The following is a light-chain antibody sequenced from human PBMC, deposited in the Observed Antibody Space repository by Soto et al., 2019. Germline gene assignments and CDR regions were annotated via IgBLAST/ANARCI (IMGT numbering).Light chain of an antibody. Sequence: QSGLTQPPSASGTPGQRVTISYSGGSSNIGEHCLLVPGTAPKLLIYTNHQRPSGVPDRFSGSKSGTSASLAISGLRSEAEGDLYSAACDDSLSGPVVFGGGTKLTVL. V-gene: IGLV1-47*01. J-gene: IGLJ2*01. CDR3: AACDDSLSGPVV. CDR2: TNH. CDR1: SSNIGEH.